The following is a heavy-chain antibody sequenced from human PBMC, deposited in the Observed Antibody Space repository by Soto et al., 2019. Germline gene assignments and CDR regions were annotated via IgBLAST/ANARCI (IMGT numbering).Heavy chain of an antibody. CDR2: VLPVLGTT. Sequence: SSVKVSCKASGDRFTSYAISWVRQAPGQGLEWVGTVLPVLGTTNYAQKLRGRVTITADESTSTAYMELESLKSEDTAIYYCARDRADRGFDYWGQ. J-gene: IGHJ4*02. CDR1: GDRFTSYA. CDR3: ARDRADRGFDY. V-gene: IGHV1-69*13.